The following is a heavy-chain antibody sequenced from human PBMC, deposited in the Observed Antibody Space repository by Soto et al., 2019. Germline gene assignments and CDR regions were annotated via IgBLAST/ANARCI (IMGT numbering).Heavy chain of an antibody. D-gene: IGHD3-22*01. CDR2: LYYGRSA. V-gene: IGHV4-59*01. Sequence: QVQLQESGPGLVKPSETLSLTCAVSGDSIISYYCMWIRQPPGKGLESIGYLYYGRSANYNPSLKSRVTLSVDTSTNQCSLTLSSMTAADTAVYYCALRSMAVVPGYWGQGTLVTVSS. CDR1: GDSIISYY. CDR3: ALRSMAVVPGY. J-gene: IGHJ4*02.